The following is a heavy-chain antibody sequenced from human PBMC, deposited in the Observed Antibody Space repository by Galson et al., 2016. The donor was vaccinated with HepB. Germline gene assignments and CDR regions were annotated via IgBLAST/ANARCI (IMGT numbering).Heavy chain of an antibody. V-gene: IGHV3-9*01. Sequence: SLRLSCAASGFNFSDYAMHWVRQVPGQGLEWVSGINWNSGRIDYADSVKGRVTITRDNSRNSLHLQMNSLRAEDTALYYCAKDISSVLYYPGMDVWGQGTAVTVSS. CDR1: GFNFSDYA. J-gene: IGHJ6*02. CDR2: INWNSGRI. D-gene: IGHD3-10*01. CDR3: AKDISSVLYYPGMDV.